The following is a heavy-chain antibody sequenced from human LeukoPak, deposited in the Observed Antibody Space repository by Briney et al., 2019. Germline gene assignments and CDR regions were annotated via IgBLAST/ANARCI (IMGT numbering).Heavy chain of an antibody. V-gene: IGHV3-21*01. CDR3: ASPPDSSGYYFDY. J-gene: IGHJ4*02. Sequence: GGSLRLSCAASGFTFSSYSMNWVRQAPGKGLEWVSSISSSSSYIYYADSVKGRFTISRDNAKNSLYLQMNSLRAEDTAVYYCASPPDSSGYYFDYWGQGTLVTVSS. CDR1: GFTFSSYS. CDR2: ISSSSSYI. D-gene: IGHD3-22*01.